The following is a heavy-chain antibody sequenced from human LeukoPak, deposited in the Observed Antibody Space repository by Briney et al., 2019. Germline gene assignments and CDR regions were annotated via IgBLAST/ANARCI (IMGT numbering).Heavy chain of an antibody. V-gene: IGHV1-18*01. CDR1: GYTFTSYG. Sequence: ASVKVSCKASGYTFTSYGISWVRQAPGQGLEWMGWISAYNGNTNYAQKLQGRVTMTTDTSTSTAYMELRSLRSDDTAVYYCARDLGSNSSDWFDPWGQGTLVTVSS. J-gene: IGHJ5*02. D-gene: IGHD6-6*01. CDR3: ARDLGSNSSDWFDP. CDR2: ISAYNGNT.